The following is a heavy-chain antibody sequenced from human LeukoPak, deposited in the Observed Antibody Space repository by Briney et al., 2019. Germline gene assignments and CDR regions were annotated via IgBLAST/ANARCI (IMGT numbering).Heavy chain of an antibody. J-gene: IGHJ4*02. CDR2: ISPSGSIS. Sequence: PGGSLRLSCAASGFTVSSNYMSWVRQAPGKGLEWVSGISPSGSISYYADSVKGRFTISRDNSKDSLYLQLTSLRAEDTALYYCARDRGRNSFDYWGQGTLVSVSS. V-gene: IGHV3-23*01. CDR1: GFTVSSNY. CDR3: ARDRGRNSFDY. D-gene: IGHD1-14*01.